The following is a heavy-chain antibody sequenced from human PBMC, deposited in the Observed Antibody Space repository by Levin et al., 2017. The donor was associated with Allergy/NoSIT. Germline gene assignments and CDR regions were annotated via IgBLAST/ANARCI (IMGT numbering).Heavy chain of an antibody. CDR2: VYHSGTT. CDR1: GGSISTTDW. Sequence: SETLSLTCAVSGGSISTTDWWCWVRQPPGKGLEWIAEVYHSGTTNYNPSLKSRVTMSVDKSKNHFSLKLSSVTAADTAVYYGERGRYDGSGAYMEGGDWAQGTLVTVSS. V-gene: IGHV4-4*02. D-gene: IGHD3-22*01. CDR3: ERGRYDGSGAYMEGGD. J-gene: IGHJ4*02.